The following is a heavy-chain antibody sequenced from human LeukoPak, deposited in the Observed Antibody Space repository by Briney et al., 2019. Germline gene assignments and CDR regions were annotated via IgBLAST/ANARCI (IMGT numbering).Heavy chain of an antibody. CDR1: GGSISSSSYY. CDR2: IYYSGST. CDR3: ARDGRGSGWFNFDY. V-gene: IGHV4-39*02. Sequence: SETLSLTCTVSGGSISSSSYYWGWIRQPPGKGLEWIGSIYYSGSTYYNPSLKSRVTISVDTSKNQFSLKLSSVTAADTAVYYCARDGRGSGWFNFDYWGQGTLVTVSS. D-gene: IGHD6-19*01. J-gene: IGHJ4*02.